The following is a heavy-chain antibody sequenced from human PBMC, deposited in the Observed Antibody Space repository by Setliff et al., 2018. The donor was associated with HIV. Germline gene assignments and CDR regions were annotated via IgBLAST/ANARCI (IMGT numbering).Heavy chain of an antibody. CDR3: ARHQVIPTVIGAFDI. CDR1: GGSISSRNHY. V-gene: IGHV4-39*01. CDR2: IYYTGVT. D-gene: IGHD3-16*02. J-gene: IGHJ3*02. Sequence: KPSETLSLTCTVSGGSISSRNHYWGWIRQPPGKGLEWIGSIYYTGVTYYNPSLRSRVTISVDTSKSHFSLKLSSVTAADTAVYYCARHQVIPTVIGAFDIWGQGTVVTVSS.